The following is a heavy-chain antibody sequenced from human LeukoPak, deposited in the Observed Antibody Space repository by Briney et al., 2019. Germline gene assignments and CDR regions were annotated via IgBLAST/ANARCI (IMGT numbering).Heavy chain of an antibody. D-gene: IGHD3-9*01. V-gene: IGHV1-46*01. CDR2: INPSGGFT. J-gene: IGHJ4*02. CDR3: ARGRHFDWLSSEYDY. CDR1: GYSFSTHW. Sequence: ASVKVSCKASGYSFSTHWMHWVRQAPGQGLEWMGIINPSGGFTSYAQKLQGRVTMTTDTSTSTAYMELRSLRSDDTAVYYCARGRHFDWLSSEYDYWGQGTLVTVSS.